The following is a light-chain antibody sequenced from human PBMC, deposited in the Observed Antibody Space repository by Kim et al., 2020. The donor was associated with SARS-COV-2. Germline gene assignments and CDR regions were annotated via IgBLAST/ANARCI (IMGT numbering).Light chain of an antibody. Sequence: VSPGQTASIACTGDQLGIKYPCWDQQRPGQSPVLVIYQDDKRPSGIPERFSGSSSGNTATLTISGTQAMDEADYYCQAWDSNIVVFGGGTQLTVL. CDR3: QAWDSNIVV. J-gene: IGLJ2*01. V-gene: IGLV3-1*01. CDR1: QLGIKY. CDR2: QDD.